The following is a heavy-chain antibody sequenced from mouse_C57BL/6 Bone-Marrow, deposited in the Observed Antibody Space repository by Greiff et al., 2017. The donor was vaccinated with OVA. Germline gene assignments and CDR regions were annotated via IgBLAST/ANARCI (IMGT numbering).Heavy chain of an antibody. V-gene: IGHV1-64*01. CDR1: GYTFTSYW. Sequence: QVQLQQPGAELVKPGASVKLSCKASGYTFTSYWMHWVKQRPGQGLEWIGMIHPNSGSTNYNEKFKSKATLTVDKSSSTAYMQLSSLTSEDSAVYYCARLGASWLPYYAMDYWGQGTSVTVSS. CDR2: IHPNSGST. D-gene: IGHD2-2*01. J-gene: IGHJ4*01. CDR3: ARLGASWLPYYAMDY.